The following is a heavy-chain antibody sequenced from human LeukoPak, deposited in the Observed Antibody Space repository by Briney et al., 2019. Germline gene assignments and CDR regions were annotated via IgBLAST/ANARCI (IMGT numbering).Heavy chain of an antibody. V-gene: IGHV4-38-2*02. J-gene: IGHJ4*02. CDR3: AKSIRPFDY. D-gene: IGHD2-21*01. CDR1: GYSISSGFY. Sequence: SETLSLTCTVSGYSISSGFYWGWIRQPPGKGLEWIGSIYHSGSTHYNSSLKSRVTISVDTSKNQLSLKLSSVTAADTAVYYCAKSIRPFDYWGQGTLVTVSS. CDR2: IYHSGST.